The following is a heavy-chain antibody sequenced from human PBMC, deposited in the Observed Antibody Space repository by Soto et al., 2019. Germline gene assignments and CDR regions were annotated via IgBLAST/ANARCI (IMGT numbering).Heavy chain of an antibody. CDR2: IFDSGNA. V-gene: IGHV4-59*08. Sequence: SETLSLTCTVSGGSINSYCWSWIRQPPGKGLEWIAYIFDSGNANYNPSLKSRVTISVDTSKNQFSLKLTSVTAADTAVYYCARHRRTTVAKFYFDNCGQGALVTVSS. CDR3: ARHRRTTVAKFYFDN. CDR1: GGSINSYC. D-gene: IGHD4-4*01. J-gene: IGHJ4*02.